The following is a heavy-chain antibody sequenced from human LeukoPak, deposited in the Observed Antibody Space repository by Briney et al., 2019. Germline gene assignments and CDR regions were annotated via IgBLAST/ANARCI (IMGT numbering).Heavy chain of an antibody. CDR1: GFTFSSYE. J-gene: IGHJ6*03. CDR2: ISSSGSTI. D-gene: IGHD3-10*01. V-gene: IGHV3-48*03. Sequence: GSLRLSCAASGFTFSSYEMNWVRQAPGKGLEWVSYISSSGSTIYYADSVKGRFTISRDNAKNSLYLQMNSLRAEDTAVYYCASFYGSGKFLSGPYYMDVWGKGTTVTISS. CDR3: ASFYGSGKFLSGPYYMDV.